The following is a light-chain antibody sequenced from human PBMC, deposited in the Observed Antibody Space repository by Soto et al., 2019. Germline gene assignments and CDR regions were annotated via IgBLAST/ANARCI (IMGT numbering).Light chain of an antibody. Sequence: EIVLTQSPATLSLSPGERATLSCRASQSVSSKLVWYQQKHGQAPRLLIYAASTRATGIPARFSGSGSGTEFTLTISSLQSEDFAVYYCQQYNNWPPLTFGGGTKVEIK. CDR3: QQYNNWPPLT. CDR2: AAS. V-gene: IGKV3-15*01. J-gene: IGKJ4*01. CDR1: QSVSSK.